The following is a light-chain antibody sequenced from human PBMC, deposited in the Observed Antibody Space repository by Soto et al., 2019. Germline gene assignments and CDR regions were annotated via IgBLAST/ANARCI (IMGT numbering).Light chain of an antibody. J-gene: IGKJ4*01. CDR1: QTVSSNF. CDR2: GAS. CDR3: RQYGRSLGFA. V-gene: IGKV3-20*01. Sequence: IGLTQSPGTLALSPGERATLSCRAIQTVSSNFLAWYQEKPGQGPRLLIYGASTRATGIPDRFSGSGSGTDFTLTISRLDPEDFAVYYCRQYGRSLGFAVGGGTKVDVK.